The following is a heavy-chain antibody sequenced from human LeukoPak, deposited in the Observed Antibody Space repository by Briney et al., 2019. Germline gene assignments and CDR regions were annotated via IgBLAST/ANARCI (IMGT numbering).Heavy chain of an antibody. J-gene: IGHJ4*02. CDR1: GGSISSGSYY. D-gene: IGHD5-18*01. CDR2: IYTSGST. Sequence: SETLSPTCTVSGGSISSGSYYWSWIRQPAGKGLEWIGRIYTSGSTNYNPSLKSRVTISVDTSKNQFSLKLSSVTAADTAVYYCARIIVSGYSYGELDYWGQGTLVTVSS. CDR3: ARIIVSGYSYGELDY. V-gene: IGHV4-61*02.